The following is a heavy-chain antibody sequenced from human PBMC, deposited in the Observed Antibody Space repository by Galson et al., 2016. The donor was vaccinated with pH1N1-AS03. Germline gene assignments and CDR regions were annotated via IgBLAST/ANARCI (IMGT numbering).Heavy chain of an antibody. Sequence: SVKVSCKASGYIFTKYGISWVRQAPGEGLEWMGWISTYNGDTNYIQKFQGRVTMTTDTSTSTAYMELRSLRSDEPAIYYCERMFYDSGSGYDYYGLDVWGQGTTVTVSS. CDR3: ERMFYDSGSGYDYYGLDV. V-gene: IGHV1-18*01. CDR1: GYIFTKYG. J-gene: IGHJ6*02. D-gene: IGHD3-3*01. CDR2: ISTYNGDT.